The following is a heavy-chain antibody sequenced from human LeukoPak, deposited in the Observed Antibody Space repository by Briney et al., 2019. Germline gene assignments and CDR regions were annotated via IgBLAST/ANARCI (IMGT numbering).Heavy chain of an antibody. Sequence: SQTLSPTCAISGDSVSSDITAWNWIRQSPSRGLEWLGRTYYSSKWYNDYAVSVNSRITINPDTSKNQFSLQLNSVTPEDTAVYYCARGWGFDYWGQGTLVTVSS. CDR2: TYYSSKWYN. D-gene: IGHD7-27*01. V-gene: IGHV6-1*01. CDR1: GDSVSSDITA. J-gene: IGHJ4*02. CDR3: ARGWGFDY.